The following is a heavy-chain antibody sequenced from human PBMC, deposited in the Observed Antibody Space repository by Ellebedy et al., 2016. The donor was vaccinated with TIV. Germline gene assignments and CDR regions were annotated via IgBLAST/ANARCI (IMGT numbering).Heavy chain of an antibody. J-gene: IGHJ4*02. CDR3: ARDRGGSDTWSLGY. D-gene: IGHD3-16*01. Sequence: GESLKISCTASGFTFSNHGMNWVRQAPGKGLEWVSSISSRGTYIYYAYSVKGRFTISRDNAKNSLYLQMNSLRAEDTAVYYCARDRGGSDTWSLGYWGQGTLVTVSS. CDR2: ISSRGTYI. CDR1: GFTFSNHG. V-gene: IGHV3-21*06.